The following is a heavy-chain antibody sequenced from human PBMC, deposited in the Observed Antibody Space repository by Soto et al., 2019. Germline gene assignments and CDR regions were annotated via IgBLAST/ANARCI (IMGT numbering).Heavy chain of an antibody. D-gene: IGHD3-10*01. Sequence: GASVKVSCKASGYTFACYYRQWVRQAPGQGLEWMGWINPNSGGTNYAQKFQGWVTMTRDTSISTAYMELSRLRSDDTAVYYCARGEGFGEWGHYYMDVWGKGTTLTVSS. CDR2: INPNSGGT. CDR1: GYTFACYY. CDR3: ARGEGFGEWGHYYMDV. V-gene: IGHV1-2*04. J-gene: IGHJ6*03.